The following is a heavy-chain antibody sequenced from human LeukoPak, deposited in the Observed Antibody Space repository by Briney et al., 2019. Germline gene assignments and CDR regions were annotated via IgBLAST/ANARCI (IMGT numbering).Heavy chain of an antibody. D-gene: IGHD2-15*01. J-gene: IGHJ4*02. V-gene: IGHV3-23*01. CDR1: GFTFSGSG. CDR3: AKGGCRGTCNPLAY. CDR2: SGDSDGST. Sequence: GGSLRLPCAASGFTFSGSGMSWVRQAPGKGLEWISSSGDSDGSTYYADSLKGRFTISRDNSKNTLYLQMNNLRAEDTAVYYCAKGGCRGTCNPLAYWGQGALSPSPQ.